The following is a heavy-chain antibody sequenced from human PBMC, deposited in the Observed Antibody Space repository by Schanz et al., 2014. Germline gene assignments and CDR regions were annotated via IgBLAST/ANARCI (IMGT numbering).Heavy chain of an antibody. V-gene: IGHV4-59*01. CDR3: ARVHSTSLERGSHYYMDV. CDR2: ITYSGGT. Sequence: QVQLQESGPGLVRPSETLSLTCTVSGGSISSYYWSWIRQSPGKGPEWIGYITYSGGTNHNASLTSRVTISVDTAKNQFSLKVTSATAADTAIYYFARVHSTSLERGSHYYMDVWGKGTTVAFSS. CDR1: GGSISSYY. D-gene: IGHD2-2*01. J-gene: IGHJ6*03.